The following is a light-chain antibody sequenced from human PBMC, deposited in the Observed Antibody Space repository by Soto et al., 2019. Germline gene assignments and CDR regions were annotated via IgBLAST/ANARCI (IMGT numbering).Light chain of an antibody. V-gene: IGKV3-11*01. Sequence: EVVLTQSPATLSLSPGEGATLSCRASESVFGYLAWYQHNPGQAPRLLIYDASNRATGVPARFSGSGSGTDFTLTISRLEDEDFEVYECQQRYRWTPITFGQGTRLEIK. CDR2: DAS. J-gene: IGKJ5*01. CDR3: QQRYRWTPIT. CDR1: ESVFGY.